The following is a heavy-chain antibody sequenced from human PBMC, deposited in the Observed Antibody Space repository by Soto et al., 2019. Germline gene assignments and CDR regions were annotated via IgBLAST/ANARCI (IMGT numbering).Heavy chain of an antibody. CDR3: GTTMTMPWYFEF. V-gene: IGHV1-46*01. CDR1: GYTFTSYY. J-gene: IGHJ4*02. CDR2: VYPSGGAT. Sequence: QVQLVQSGAEVKKPGASVKISCKTSGYTFTSYYVHWVRQAPGQGLEWMGMVYPSGGATSYAQKFQGKAAVTADTATSTVYMDLYSLRSDDTAVYYCGTTMTMPWYFEFWGQGTLVSVSS. D-gene: IGHD4-17*01.